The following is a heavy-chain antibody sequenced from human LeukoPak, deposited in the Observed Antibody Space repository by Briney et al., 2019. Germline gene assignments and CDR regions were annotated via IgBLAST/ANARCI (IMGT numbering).Heavy chain of an antibody. CDR1: GFTFSSYA. J-gene: IGHJ4*02. CDR3: AKAPGRYYFDY. D-gene: IGHD1-1*01. CDR2: ISSNGGST. Sequence: GGSLRLSCSASGFTFSSYAMHWVRQAPGKGLEYVSAISSNGGSTYYADSVKGRFTISRDNSKNTLYLQMSSLRAEDTAVYYCAKAPGRYYFDYWGQGTLVTVSS. V-gene: IGHV3-64D*06.